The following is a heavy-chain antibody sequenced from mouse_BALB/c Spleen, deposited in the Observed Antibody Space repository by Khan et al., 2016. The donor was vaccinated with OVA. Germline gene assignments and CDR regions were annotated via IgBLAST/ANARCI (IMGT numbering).Heavy chain of an antibody. CDR1: GYSITSDYA. CDR2: ISYSGST. Sequence: EVQLQESGPGLVKPSQSLSLTCTVTGYSITSDYAWNWIRQFQGNKLEWMGYISYSGSTNYNPALKSRISITRDTSKNQFFLQLNSVTTEDTATYNCARDGSRYNYAMDYWGQGTSVTVSS. V-gene: IGHV3-2*02. D-gene: IGHD2-3*01. CDR3: ARDGSRYNYAMDY. J-gene: IGHJ4*01.